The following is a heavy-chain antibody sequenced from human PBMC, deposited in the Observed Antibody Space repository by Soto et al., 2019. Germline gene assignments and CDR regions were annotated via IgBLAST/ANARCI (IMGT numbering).Heavy chain of an antibody. Sequence: EVQLLESGGGLVQPGGSLRLSCAASGFTFSSYAMNWVRQAPGKGLEWISVISGSGGSTYYADSVKGRFTISRDNSKNTLYLQMNSLRAEDTAVYYCARRGPGTYFDDWGQGTLVTVSS. D-gene: IGHD6-13*01. CDR3: ARRGPGTYFDD. CDR1: GFTFSSYA. V-gene: IGHV3-23*01. CDR2: ISGSGGST. J-gene: IGHJ4*02.